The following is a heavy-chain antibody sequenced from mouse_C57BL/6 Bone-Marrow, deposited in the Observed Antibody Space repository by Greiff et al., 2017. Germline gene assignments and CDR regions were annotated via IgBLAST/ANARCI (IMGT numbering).Heavy chain of an antibody. D-gene: IGHD2-4*01. CDR1: GYSITSGYY. CDR3: ARGGKYDYDAWFAY. CDR2: ISYDGSN. J-gene: IGHJ3*01. V-gene: IGHV3-6*01. Sequence: EVKLMESGPGLVKPSQSLSLTCSVTGYSITSGYYWNWIRQFPGNKLEWMGYISYDGSNNYNPSLKNRISITRDTAKNQFFLKLNSVTTEDTATYYCARGGKYDYDAWFAYWGQGTLVTVSA.